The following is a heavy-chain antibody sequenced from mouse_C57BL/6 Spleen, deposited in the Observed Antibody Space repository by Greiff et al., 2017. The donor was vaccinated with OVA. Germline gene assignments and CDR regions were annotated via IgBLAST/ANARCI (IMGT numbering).Heavy chain of an antibody. J-gene: IGHJ1*03. CDR2: INPNNGGT. CDR1: GYTFTDYY. Sequence: EVQLQQSGPELVKPGASVKISCKASGYTFTDYYMNWVKQSHGKSLEWIGDINPNNGGTSYNQKFKGKATLTVDKSSSTAYMELRSLTSEDSAVYYCARGGFTTGGYFDVWGTGTTVTVSS. V-gene: IGHV1-26*01. D-gene: IGHD2-12*01. CDR3: ARGGFTTGGYFDV.